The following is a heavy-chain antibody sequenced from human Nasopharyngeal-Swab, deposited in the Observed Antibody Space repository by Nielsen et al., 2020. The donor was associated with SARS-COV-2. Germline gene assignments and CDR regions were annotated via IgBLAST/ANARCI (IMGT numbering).Heavy chain of an antibody. D-gene: IGHD3-9*01. J-gene: IGHJ4*02. Sequence: GGPLRPSCAALGFTFSSYGMPWVRQAPGKGLEWVAVLWYDGSNKYYADSVKGRFTTPRDNSKNTLYLQMNSLRAEDTAVYYCTRENYEPTLGILTGYSDYWGQGTLVTVST. V-gene: IGHV3-33*01. CDR3: TRENYEPTLGILTGYSDY. CDR2: LWYDGSNK. CDR1: GFTFSSYG.